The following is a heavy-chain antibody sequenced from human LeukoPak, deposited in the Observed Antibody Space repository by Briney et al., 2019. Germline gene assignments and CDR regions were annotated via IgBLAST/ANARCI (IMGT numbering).Heavy chain of an antibody. D-gene: IGHD3-22*01. CDR1: GGSISSGSYY. J-gene: IGHJ4*02. CDR3: AREGGGYYYDSSGPVAGDY. V-gene: IGHV4-61*02. Sequence: SETLSLTCTVSGGSISSGSYYWSWIRQPAGKGLEWIGRIYTSGSTNYNPSLKSRVTISVDTSKNQFSLKLSSVTAADTAVYYCAREGGGYYYDSSGPVAGDYWGQGTLVTVSS. CDR2: IYTSGST.